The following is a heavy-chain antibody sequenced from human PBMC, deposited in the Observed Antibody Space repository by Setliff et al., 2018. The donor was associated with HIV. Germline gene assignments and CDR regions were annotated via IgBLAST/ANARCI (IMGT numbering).Heavy chain of an antibody. CDR1: GGSISSSSYY. CDR3: ASYRKAERWLQLGGNFDY. D-gene: IGHD5-12*01. J-gene: IGHJ4*02. CDR2: IYYSGGT. Sequence: SETLSLTCTVSGGSISSSSYYWGWIRQPPGKGLEWIGSIYYSGGTYYNPSLKSRVTISVDTSKNQFSLKLSSVTAADTAVYYCASYRKAERWLQLGGNFDYWGQGTRVTVSS. V-gene: IGHV4-39*01.